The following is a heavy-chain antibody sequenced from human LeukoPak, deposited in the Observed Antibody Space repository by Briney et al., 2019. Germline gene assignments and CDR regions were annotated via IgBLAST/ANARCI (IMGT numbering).Heavy chain of an antibody. D-gene: IGHD3-9*01. J-gene: IGHJ4*02. V-gene: IGHV4-61*02. CDR2: IYTSGST. CDR1: GGSISSGSYY. CDR3: ARVTTDGYYNC. Sequence: SQTLSLTCTVSGGSISSGSYYWSWIRQPAGKGLEWIGRIYTSGSTNYNPSLKSRVTISVDTSKNQFSLKLSSVTAADTAVYYCARVTTDGYYNCRGQGTLVTVSS.